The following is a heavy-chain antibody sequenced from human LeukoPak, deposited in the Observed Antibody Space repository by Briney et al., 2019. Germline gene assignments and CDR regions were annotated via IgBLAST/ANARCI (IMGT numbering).Heavy chain of an antibody. Sequence: GGSLRLSCAASGFTFSSYAMSWVRQAPGKGLEWVSAISGSGGSTYYADSVKGRFTISRDNSKNTLYLQMNSLRAEDTAVYYCAKVLGYSYGFYYYGIDVWGQGTTVTVSS. D-gene: IGHD5-18*01. V-gene: IGHV3-23*01. CDR3: AKVLGYSYGFYYYGIDV. CDR1: GFTFSSYA. J-gene: IGHJ6*02. CDR2: ISGSGGST.